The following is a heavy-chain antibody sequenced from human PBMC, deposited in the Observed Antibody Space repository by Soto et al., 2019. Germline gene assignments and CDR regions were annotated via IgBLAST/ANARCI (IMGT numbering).Heavy chain of an antibody. V-gene: IGHV3-21*01. J-gene: IGHJ4*02. CDR1: GFTFSSYN. CDR3: ARGPAIDPPDY. CDR2: ISSGSRYI. Sequence: GGSLRLSCAASGFTFSSYNMNWVRQAPGKGLEWVSSISSGSRYIYYTDSVKGRFTISRDNAKNSLYLQMNSLRAEDTAVYYCARGPAIDPPDYWGQGTLVTVSS. D-gene: IGHD3-9*01.